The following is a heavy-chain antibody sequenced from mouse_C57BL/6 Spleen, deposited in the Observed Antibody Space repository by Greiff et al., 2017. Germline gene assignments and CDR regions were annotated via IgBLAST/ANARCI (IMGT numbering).Heavy chain of an antibody. CDR2: ISNGGGST. CDR1: GFTFSDYY. V-gene: IGHV5-12*01. J-gene: IGHJ4*01. CDR3: ARHYYYYAMDY. D-gene: IGHD1-1*01. Sequence: EVKLMESGGGLVQPGGSLKLSCAASGFTFSDYYMYWVRQTPEKRLEWVAYISNGGGSTYYPDTVKGRFTISRDNAKNTLYLQMSRLKSEDTAMYYCARHYYYYAMDYWGQGTSVTVSS.